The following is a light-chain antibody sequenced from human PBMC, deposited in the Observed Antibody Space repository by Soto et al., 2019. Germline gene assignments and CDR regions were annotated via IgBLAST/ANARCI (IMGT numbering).Light chain of an antibody. V-gene: IGLV2-14*03. CDR1: SSDVGRYNY. J-gene: IGLJ2*01. CDR2: DVT. Sequence: QSVLTQPASVSGSPGQSITISCTGTSSDVGRYNYVSWYQQHPGNAPKLMIYDVTNRPSGVSDRFSGSKSGNTASLTISGLQAEDEADYYCSSYTSRSTRIFGGGTKLTVL. CDR3: SSYTSRSTRI.